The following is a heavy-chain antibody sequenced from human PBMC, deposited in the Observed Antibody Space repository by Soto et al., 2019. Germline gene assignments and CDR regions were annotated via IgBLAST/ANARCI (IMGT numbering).Heavy chain of an antibody. CDR1: GYSFTRYW. Sequence: PGESLKISCKTSGYSFTRYWIGWVRQMPGKGMEWMGNIYPYDSDTRYSPSFQGQVTISADTSITTAYLQWSGLRASDTAMYFCAGHLVGSTRGNFDYWGQGTLVTVSS. CDR2: IYPYDSDT. J-gene: IGHJ4*01. D-gene: IGHD2-2*01. V-gene: IGHV5-51*01. CDR3: AGHLVGSTRGNFDY.